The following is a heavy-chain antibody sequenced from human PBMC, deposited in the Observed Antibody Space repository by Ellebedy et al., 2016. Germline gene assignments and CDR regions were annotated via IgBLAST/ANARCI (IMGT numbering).Heavy chain of an antibody. CDR1: GFTFSSYS. CDR3: ASVVWNYDYYYGMDV. J-gene: IGHJ6*02. D-gene: IGHD1-1*01. Sequence: GESLKISCAASGFTFSSYSMNWVRQAPGKGLEWVSYISSSSSTIYYADSVKGRFTISRDNAKNSLYLQMNSLRAEDTAVYYCASVVWNYDYYYGMDVWGQGTTVTVSS. CDR2: ISSSSSTI. V-gene: IGHV3-48*01.